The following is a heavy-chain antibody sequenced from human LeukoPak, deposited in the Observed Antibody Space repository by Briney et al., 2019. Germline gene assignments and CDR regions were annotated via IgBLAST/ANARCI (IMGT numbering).Heavy chain of an antibody. D-gene: IGHD2-15*01. Sequence: ASVKVSCKASGYTFTSYAMNWVRQAPGQGLEWMGWINAGNGNTKYSQEFQGRVTITRDTSASTAYMELSSLRSEDMAVYYCARAPGLFDYYYYYMDVWGKGTTVTVSS. J-gene: IGHJ6*03. CDR3: ARAPGLFDYYYYYMDV. CDR1: GYTFTSYA. CDR2: INAGNGNT. V-gene: IGHV1-3*03.